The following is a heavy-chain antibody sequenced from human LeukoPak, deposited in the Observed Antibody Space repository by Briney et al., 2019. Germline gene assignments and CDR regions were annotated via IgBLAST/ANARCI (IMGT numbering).Heavy chain of an antibody. CDR3: ATHERSTWYGDLDY. CDR1: GFLFRNYW. Sequence: GGSLRLSCAASGFLFRNYWMSWVRQAPGKGLEWVANIKEDGTIKYYVDSVKGRFTISRDTAKNSVYLQMNSLRAEDTAVYYCATHERSTWYGDLDYWGQGTLVTVSS. CDR2: IKEDGTIK. V-gene: IGHV3-7*03. D-gene: IGHD6-13*01. J-gene: IGHJ4*02.